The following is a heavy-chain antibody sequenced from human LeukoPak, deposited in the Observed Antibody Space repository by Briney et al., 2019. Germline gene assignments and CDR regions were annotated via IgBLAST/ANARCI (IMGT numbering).Heavy chain of an antibody. V-gene: IGHV4-59*01. J-gene: IGHJ6*02. CDR1: GGSISSYY. Sequence: SETLSLTCTVSGGSISSYYWSWIWQPPGKGLEWIGYIYYSGSTNYNPSLKSRVTISVDTSRNQFSLKLSSVTAADTAAYYCARTYYYGSGSRRYYYYYGMDVWGQGTTVTVSS. D-gene: IGHD3-10*01. CDR3: ARTYYYGSGSRRYYYYYGMDV. CDR2: IYYSGST.